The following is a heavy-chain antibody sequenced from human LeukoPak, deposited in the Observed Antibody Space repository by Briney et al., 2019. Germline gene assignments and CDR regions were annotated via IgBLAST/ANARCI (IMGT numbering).Heavy chain of an antibody. D-gene: IGHD3-3*01. V-gene: IGHV3-21*01. Sequence: GGSLRLSCAASGFTFSSYSMNWVRQAPGKGLEWVSSISSSSSYVYYADSVKGRFTISRDNAKNPLYLQMNSLRAEDTAVYYCARAAVGDDFGDFDYWGQGTLVTVSS. J-gene: IGHJ4*02. CDR1: GFTFSSYS. CDR3: ARAAVGDDFGDFDY. CDR2: ISSSSSYV.